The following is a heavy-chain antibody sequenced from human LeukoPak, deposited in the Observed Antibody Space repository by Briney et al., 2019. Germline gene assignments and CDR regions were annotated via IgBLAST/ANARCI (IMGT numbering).Heavy chain of an antibody. D-gene: IGHD3-10*01. Sequence: GGSLRLSCVASGFSFSTYAMSWVRQAPGKGLEWVSGISGSGVDTHYADSVKGRFRISRDNSQNTLYLQLSSLRAEDTAVYYCASGTYRLGDYWGRGTLVTVSS. CDR2: ISGSGVDT. V-gene: IGHV3-23*01. CDR1: GFSFSTYA. J-gene: IGHJ4*02. CDR3: ASGTYRLGDY.